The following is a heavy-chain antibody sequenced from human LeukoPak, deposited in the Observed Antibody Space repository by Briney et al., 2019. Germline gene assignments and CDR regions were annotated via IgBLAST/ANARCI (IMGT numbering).Heavy chain of an antibody. CDR2: INPNSGDT. V-gene: IGHV1-2*02. Sequence: ASVKVSCKASGYTFTAYYMHWVRQAPGQGLEWMGWINPNSGDTNYAQKFQGRVTMTRDTSISTAYMELSGLTSGDTAVYYCARGRTSGWYLDYWGQGTLVTVSS. J-gene: IGHJ4*02. CDR1: GYTFTAYY. D-gene: IGHD6-19*01. CDR3: ARGRTSGWYLDY.